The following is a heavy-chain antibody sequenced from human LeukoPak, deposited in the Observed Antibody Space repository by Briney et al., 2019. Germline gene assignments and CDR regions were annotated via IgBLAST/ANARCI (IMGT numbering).Heavy chain of an antibody. CDR1: GFTFITYE. CDR2: ISTSGGTM. J-gene: IGHJ4*02. Sequence: GGSLRLSCGASGFTFITYELNWVRQAPGKGLEWVSYISTSGGTMYYADSVKGRFTISRDNAKNSLYLQMNSLRAEDAAVYYCAVSVGASPNYFDYWGQGTLVTVSS. CDR3: AVSVGASPNYFDY. V-gene: IGHV3-48*03. D-gene: IGHD1-26*01.